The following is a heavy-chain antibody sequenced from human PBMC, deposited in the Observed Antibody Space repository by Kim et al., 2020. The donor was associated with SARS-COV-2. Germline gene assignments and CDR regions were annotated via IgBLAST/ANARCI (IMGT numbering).Heavy chain of an antibody. CDR2: IIPIFGTA. Sequence: KVSCKASGGTFSSYAISWVRQAPGQGLEWMGGIIPIFGTANYAQKFQGRVTITADESTSTAYMELSSLRSEDTAVYYCARDAVGSGSQTGYWGQGTLVTVSS. V-gene: IGHV1-69*01. CDR1: GGTFSSYA. D-gene: IGHD3-10*01. CDR3: ARDAVGSGSQTGY. J-gene: IGHJ4*02.